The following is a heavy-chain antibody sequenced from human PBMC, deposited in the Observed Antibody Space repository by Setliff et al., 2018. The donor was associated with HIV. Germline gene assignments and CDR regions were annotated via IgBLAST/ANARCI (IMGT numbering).Heavy chain of an antibody. CDR1: GYTFTSYG. V-gene: IGHV1-18*01. CDR3: ARSSKDYYYYYMDV. CDR2: INIKNGNT. Sequence: ASVKVSCKASGYTFTSYGISWVRQAPGQGLEWMGWINIKNGNTNYGQKLQGRVSMTTDTSTSTAYMELRSLRSDDTAVYYCARSSKDYYYYYMDVWGKGTTVTVSS. J-gene: IGHJ6*03.